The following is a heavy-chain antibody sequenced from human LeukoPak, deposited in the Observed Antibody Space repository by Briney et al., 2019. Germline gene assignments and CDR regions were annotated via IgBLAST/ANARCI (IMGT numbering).Heavy chain of an antibody. Sequence: PSETLSLTCTVSGGSISSYYWSWIRQPPRKGLEWIGYIYYSGSTNYNPSLKSRVTISVDTSKNQFSLKLSSVTAADTAVYYCARLRSYYDILTGYSRPGYYYYGMDVWGQGTTVTVSS. CDR3: ARLRSYYDILTGYSRPGYYYYGMDV. V-gene: IGHV4-59*08. J-gene: IGHJ6*02. CDR1: GGSISSYY. CDR2: IYYSGST. D-gene: IGHD3-9*01.